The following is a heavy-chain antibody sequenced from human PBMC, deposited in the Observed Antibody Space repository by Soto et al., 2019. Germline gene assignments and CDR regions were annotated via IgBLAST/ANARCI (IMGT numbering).Heavy chain of an antibody. CDR3: ARSSISKKIDY. J-gene: IGHJ4*02. V-gene: IGHV4-31*03. CDR1: GGSINSGGYY. D-gene: IGHD2-2*01. Sequence: QVQLQESGPGLVKPSQTLTLTRSVSGGSINSGGYYWTWIRQHPGKGLEWIGNIYYSGSTSYKPSLKSRVTISIDTSKTHFSLKLSSVTAADTVVYYCARSSISKKIDYWGQGTLVTVSS. CDR2: IYYSGST.